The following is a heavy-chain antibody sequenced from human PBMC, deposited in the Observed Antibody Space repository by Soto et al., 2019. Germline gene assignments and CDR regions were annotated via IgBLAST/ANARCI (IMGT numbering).Heavy chain of an antibody. D-gene: IGHD3-22*01. Sequence: ASVKVSCKASGYAFTSYGISWVRQAPGQGLEWMGWISAYNGDTNYAQKLQGRVTMTTDTSTSTAYMELRSLRSDDTAVYYCARDYYDSSGYSNWFDPWGQGTLVTVSS. CDR3: ARDYYDSSGYSNWFDP. J-gene: IGHJ5*02. CDR1: GYAFTSYG. V-gene: IGHV1-18*01. CDR2: ISAYNGDT.